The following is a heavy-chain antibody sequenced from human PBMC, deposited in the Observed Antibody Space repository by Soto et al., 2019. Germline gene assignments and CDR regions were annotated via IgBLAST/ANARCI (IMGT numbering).Heavy chain of an antibody. Sequence: GGSLRLSCAASGFTFSSYWMSWVRQAPGKGLEWVANIKQDVSEKYYVDSVKGRFTISRDNAKNSLYLQMNSLRAEDTAVYYCARDHADFWSGYYDYWGQGTLVTVSS. D-gene: IGHD3-3*01. V-gene: IGHV3-7*01. J-gene: IGHJ4*02. CDR3: ARDHADFWSGYYDY. CDR1: GFTFSSYW. CDR2: IKQDVSEK.